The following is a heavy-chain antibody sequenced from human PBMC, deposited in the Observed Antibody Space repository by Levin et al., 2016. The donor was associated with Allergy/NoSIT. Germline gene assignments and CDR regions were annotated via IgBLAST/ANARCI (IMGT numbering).Heavy chain of an antibody. CDR2: IIPILDIA. D-gene: IGHD5-24*01. Sequence: SVKVSCKASGGTFSSYAISWVRQAPGQGLEWMGRIIPILDIANYAQKFRGKITITADKSTSTAYMELSSLRSEDTAVYYCAGDQRRNPFNWFDPWGQGTLVTVSS. CDR3: AGDQRRNPFNWFDP. V-gene: IGHV1-69*04. CDR1: GGTFSSYA. J-gene: IGHJ5*02.